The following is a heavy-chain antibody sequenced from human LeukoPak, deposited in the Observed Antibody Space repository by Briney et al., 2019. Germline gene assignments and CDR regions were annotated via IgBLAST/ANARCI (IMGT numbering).Heavy chain of an antibody. CDR3: ATDGKFHYYYYGMDV. V-gene: IGHV1-24*01. J-gene: IGHJ6*02. Sequence: ASVKVSSKVSGYTLTELSMHWVRQAPGKGLEWMGGFDPEDGETIYAQKFQGRVTMTEDTSTDTAYMELSSLRSEDTAVYYCATDGKFHYYYYGMDVWGQGTTVTVSS. CDR1: GYTLTELS. D-gene: IGHD1-26*01. CDR2: FDPEDGET.